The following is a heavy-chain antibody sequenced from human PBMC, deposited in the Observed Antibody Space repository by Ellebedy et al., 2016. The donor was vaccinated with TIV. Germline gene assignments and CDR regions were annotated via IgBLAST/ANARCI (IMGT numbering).Heavy chain of an antibody. D-gene: IGHD3-9*01. J-gene: IGHJ5*02. CDR1: GGTFSSYA. V-gene: IGHV1-69*13. CDR2: IIPIFGTA. Sequence: AASVKVSCKASGGTFSSYAISWARQAPGHGLEWMGGIIPIFGTANYAQKFQGRVTITADESTSTAYMELSSLRSEDTAVYYCARGGDYESATRYFDWLLTPNWFDPWGQGTLVTVSS. CDR3: ARGGDYESATRYFDWLLTPNWFDP.